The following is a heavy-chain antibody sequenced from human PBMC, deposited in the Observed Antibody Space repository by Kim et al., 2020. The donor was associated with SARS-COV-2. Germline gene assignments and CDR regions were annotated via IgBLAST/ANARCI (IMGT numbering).Heavy chain of an antibody. CDR2: QDGSEK. J-gene: IGHJ3*02. CDR3: ARWIDI. Sequence: QDGSEKYYVDSVKGRFTISRDNAKNSLYLQMNSLRAEDTAVYYCARWIDIWGQGTMVTVSS. V-gene: IGHV3-7*01.